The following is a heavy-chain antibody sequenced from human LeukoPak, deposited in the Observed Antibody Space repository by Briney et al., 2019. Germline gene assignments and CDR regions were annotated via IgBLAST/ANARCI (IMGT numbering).Heavy chain of an antibody. D-gene: IGHD3-3*01. Sequence: PGGSLRLSCAASGFTFSSYWMSWVRQAPGKGLEWVANIKQDGSEKYYVDSVKGRFTISRDNAKNSLYLQMNSLRAEDTAVYYCSALRFLEWSFAGGWFDPWGQGTLVTVSS. J-gene: IGHJ5*02. CDR2: IKQDGSEK. V-gene: IGHV3-7*01. CDR1: GFTFSSYW. CDR3: SALRFLEWSFAGGWFDP.